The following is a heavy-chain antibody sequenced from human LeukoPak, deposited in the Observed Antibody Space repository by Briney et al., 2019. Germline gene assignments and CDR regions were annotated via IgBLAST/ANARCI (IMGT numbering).Heavy chain of an antibody. CDR1: GGSISTYY. CDR2: IYTSGST. CDR3: AREPWIQLWTYYMDV. J-gene: IGHJ6*03. Sequence: PSETLSLTCTVSGGSISTYYWSWIRQPAGKGLEWIGRIYTSGSTNYNPSLKSRVTMSVDTSKNQFSLKLSSVTAADTAVYYCAREPWIQLWTYYMDVWGKGTTVTISS. V-gene: IGHV4-4*07. D-gene: IGHD5-18*01.